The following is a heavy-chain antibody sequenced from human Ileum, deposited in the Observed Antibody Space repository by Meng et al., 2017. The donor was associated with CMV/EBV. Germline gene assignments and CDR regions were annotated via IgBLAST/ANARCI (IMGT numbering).Heavy chain of an antibody. CDR2: IYSGGST. J-gene: IGHJ4*02. CDR1: GFTVSSNY. D-gene: IGHD3-3*01. CDR3: ARERLFWSGYYDY. Sequence: GESLKISCAASGFTVSSNYMSWVRQAPGKGLEWVSVIYSGGSTDYAESVKGRFTISRDHSKNTLFLQMNSLRAEDTAVYYCARERLFWSGYYDYWGQGTLVTVSS. V-gene: IGHV3-66*02.